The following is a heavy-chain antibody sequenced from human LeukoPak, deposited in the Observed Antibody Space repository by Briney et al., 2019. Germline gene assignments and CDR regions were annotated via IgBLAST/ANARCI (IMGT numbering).Heavy chain of an antibody. CDR2: LYTGGST. CDR1: GFTFSSYA. J-gene: IGHJ2*01. CDR3: ARSKVAGLTWYFDL. D-gene: IGHD4-23*01. Sequence: GGSLRLSCAASGFTFSSYAMSWVRQAPGKGLEWVSVLYTGGSTFYADSVKGRFTISRDNSKNTLYLQMNSLRAEDTAVYYCARSKVAGLTWYFDLWGRGTLVIVSS. V-gene: IGHV3-53*01.